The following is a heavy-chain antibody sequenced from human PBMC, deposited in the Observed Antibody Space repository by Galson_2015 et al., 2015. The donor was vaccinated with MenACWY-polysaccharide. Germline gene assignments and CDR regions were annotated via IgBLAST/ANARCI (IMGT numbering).Heavy chain of an antibody. D-gene: IGHD2-15*01. CDR1: GFTFSRYG. J-gene: IGHJ5*02. V-gene: IGHV3-23*01. Sequence: SLRLSCAAPGFTFSRYGMSWVRQAPGKGLEWVSVISDTGGTTYYIDSVKGRFTISRDNSKNMLYMQMNSLRVEDTAVYYCAKEGSCSGGSCSGWFDPWGQGTLVTVSS. CDR2: ISDTGGTT. CDR3: AKEGSCSGGSCSGWFDP.